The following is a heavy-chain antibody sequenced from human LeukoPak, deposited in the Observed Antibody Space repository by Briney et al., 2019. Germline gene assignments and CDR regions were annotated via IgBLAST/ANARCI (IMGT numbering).Heavy chain of an antibody. V-gene: IGHV1-8*01. CDR2: MNPNSGNT. CDR1: GYTFTSYD. J-gene: IGHJ6*03. CDR3: ARGRARYYYYMDV. Sequence: ASVKVSCRDSGYTFTSYDINWVRHATGQGLEWMGWMNPNSGNTGYAQKFQGRATMTRNTSISTAYMELSSLRSEDTAVYYCARGRARYYYYMDVWGKGTTVTISS.